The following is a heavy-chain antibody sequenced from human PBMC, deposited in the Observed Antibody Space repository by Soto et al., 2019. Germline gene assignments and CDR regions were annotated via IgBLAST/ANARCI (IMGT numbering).Heavy chain of an antibody. Sequence: SETLSLTCTVSGGSISGSYWSWIRQTPGKVLEWVGYIHYSGSTNYNPSLKSRVTVSVDSANNQFSLQLSSVTAADTAVYFCTKYRRTDAEGYSFYYWGQGALVTVSS. CDR3: TKYRRTDAEGYSFYY. V-gene: IGHV4-59*01. D-gene: IGHD2-15*01. J-gene: IGHJ4*02. CDR1: GGSISGSY. CDR2: IHYSGST.